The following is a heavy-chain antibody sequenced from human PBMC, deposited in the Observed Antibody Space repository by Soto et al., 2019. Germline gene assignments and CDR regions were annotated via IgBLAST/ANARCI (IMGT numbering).Heavy chain of an antibody. Sequence: QVQLVESGGGVVQPGRSLRLSCAASGFTFSSYAMHWVRQAPGKGLEWVAVISYDGSNKYYADSVKGRFTISRDNSKNTLYLQMNSLRAEDTAVYYCASMLHHTGYSRYEFDYWGQGTLVTVSS. V-gene: IGHV3-30-3*01. CDR2: ISYDGSNK. D-gene: IGHD5-12*01. CDR3: ASMLHHTGYSRYEFDY. J-gene: IGHJ4*02. CDR1: GFTFSSYA.